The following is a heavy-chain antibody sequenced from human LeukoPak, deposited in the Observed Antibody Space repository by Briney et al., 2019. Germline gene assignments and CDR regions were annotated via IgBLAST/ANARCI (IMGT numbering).Heavy chain of an antibody. V-gene: IGHV4-34*01. CDR2: INHSGST. CDR3: ARGRAGYVKRRRENAFDI. CDR1: GGSFSGYY. Sequence: PSETLSLTCAVYGGSFSGYYWSWIRQPPGKGLEWIGEINHSGSTNCNPSLKSRVTISVDTSKNQFSLKLSSVTAADTAVYYCARGRAGYVKRRRENAFDIWGQGTMVTVSS. J-gene: IGHJ3*02. D-gene: IGHD3-16*01.